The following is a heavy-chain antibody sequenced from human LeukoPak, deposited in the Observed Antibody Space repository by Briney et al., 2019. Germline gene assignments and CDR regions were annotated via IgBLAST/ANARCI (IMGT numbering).Heavy chain of an antibody. CDR2: ISGGGDST. V-gene: IGHV3-23*01. Sequence: GGSLRLSCATSGFPFSSSGMSWVRQAPGKGLEWVSAISGGGDSTFYADSVKGRFTISRDNAKNSLYLQMNSLRAEDTAVYYCARLDSSGSSFDYWGQGTLVTVSS. J-gene: IGHJ4*02. D-gene: IGHD3-22*01. CDR1: GFPFSSSG. CDR3: ARLDSSGSSFDY.